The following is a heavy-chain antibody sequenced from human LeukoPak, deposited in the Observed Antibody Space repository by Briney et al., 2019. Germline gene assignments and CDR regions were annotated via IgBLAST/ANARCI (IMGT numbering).Heavy chain of an antibody. CDR3: ARHPRNSSGWSAVDY. D-gene: IGHD6-19*01. V-gene: IGHV1-69*05. CDR1: GGTFSSYA. Sequence: SVKVSCKASGGTFSSYAISWVRQAPGQGLEWMGGITPIFGTANYAQKFQGRVTITTDESTSTAYMELSSLRSEDTAVYYCARHPRNSSGWSAVDYWGQGTLVTVSS. J-gene: IGHJ4*02. CDR2: ITPIFGTA.